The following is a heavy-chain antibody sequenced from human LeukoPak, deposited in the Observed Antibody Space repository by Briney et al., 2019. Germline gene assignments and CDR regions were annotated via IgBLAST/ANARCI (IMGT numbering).Heavy chain of an antibody. J-gene: IGHJ5*02. Sequence: GGSLRLSCEASGFTFSGHAIHWVRQAPGKGLEWVAVISFDGIKIYFADSVKGRFSISRDNPNQSLYLQMTSLRPEDSGLYYCARDRGGSGGNTFDLWGRGTLVTVST. CDR3: ARDRGGSGGNTFDL. CDR1: GFTFSGHA. CDR2: ISFDGIKI. D-gene: IGHD6-19*01. V-gene: IGHV3-30*04.